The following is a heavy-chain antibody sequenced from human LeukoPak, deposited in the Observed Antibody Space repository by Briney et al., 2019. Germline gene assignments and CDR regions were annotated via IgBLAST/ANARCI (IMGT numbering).Heavy chain of an antibody. CDR3: ANYRS. CDR2: ISGSGSST. D-gene: IGHD1-14*01. Sequence: GGSLRLSFAGSGFTYSSYAMSWVRQAPGKGLEWVSGISGSGSSTHYADSVKGRFTISRDNSKSTLYLQMSSLRDEDTAVYYSANYRSWGQGTLVTVSS. V-gene: IGHV3-23*01. CDR1: GFTYSSYA. J-gene: IGHJ4*02.